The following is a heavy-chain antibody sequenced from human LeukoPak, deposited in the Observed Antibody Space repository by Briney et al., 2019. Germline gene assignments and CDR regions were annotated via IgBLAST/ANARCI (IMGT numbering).Heavy chain of an antibody. D-gene: IGHD6-19*01. CDR2: IKQDGSEE. CDR3: ARRGTIAVPVFWFDP. Sequence: GGSLRLSCAASGFTFSHYWMSWVRQAPGKGLEWVANIKQDGSEENYVDSVKGRFTISRDNTKNSVHLQINRLRAEDTAVYYCARRGTIAVPVFWFDPWGQGTLVIVSS. V-gene: IGHV3-7*01. CDR1: GFTFSHYW. J-gene: IGHJ5*02.